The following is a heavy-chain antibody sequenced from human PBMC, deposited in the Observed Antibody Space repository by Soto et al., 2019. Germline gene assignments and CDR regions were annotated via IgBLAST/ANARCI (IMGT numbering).Heavy chain of an antibody. CDR2: ISSGSSYT. Sequence: GGSLRLSCAASGFTFSDYYMSWIRQAPGKGLEWVSYISSGSSYTNYADSVKGRTTISRDNAKNSLFLQVNSLRAEDTAVYYCARGRKVGDTGYYFDYWGRGTLVTVSS. D-gene: IGHD1-26*01. CDR1: GFTFSDYY. V-gene: IGHV3-11*06. J-gene: IGHJ4*02. CDR3: ARGRKVGDTGYYFDY.